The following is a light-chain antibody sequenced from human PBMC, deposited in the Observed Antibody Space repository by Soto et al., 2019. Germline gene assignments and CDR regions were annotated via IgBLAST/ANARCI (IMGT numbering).Light chain of an antibody. V-gene: IGKV3-15*01. CDR1: QSVSSN. CDR3: QHYNNWPPWT. J-gene: IGKJ1*01. CDR2: GAS. Sequence: EIVMTQSPVTLSVSPGERATLSCRASQSVSSNLAWYQQKPGQAPRLLIYGASTRATGVPARFSGSGSGTELTPTISSLQSEDFAVYYCQHYNNWPPWTFGQGTKVEIK.